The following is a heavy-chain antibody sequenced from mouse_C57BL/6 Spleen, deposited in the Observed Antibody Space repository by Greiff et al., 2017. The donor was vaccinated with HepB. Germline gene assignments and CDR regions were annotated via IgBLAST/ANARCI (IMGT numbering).Heavy chain of an antibody. Sequence: QVQLQQPGAELVMPGASVKLSCKASGYTFTSYWMHWVKQRPGQGLEWIGEIDPSDSYTNYNQKFKGKSTLTVDKSSSTAYRQLSSLTSEDSAVYYCARSGDGFAYWGQGTLVTVSA. CDR3: ARSGDGFAY. CDR2: IDPSDSYT. V-gene: IGHV1-69*01. CDR1: GYTFTSYW. J-gene: IGHJ3*01. D-gene: IGHD2-3*01.